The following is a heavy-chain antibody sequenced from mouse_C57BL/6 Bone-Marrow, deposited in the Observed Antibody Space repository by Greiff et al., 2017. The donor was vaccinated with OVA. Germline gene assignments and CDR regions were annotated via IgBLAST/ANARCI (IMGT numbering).Heavy chain of an antibody. Sequence: EVKLQESGGDLVKPGGSLKLSCAASGFTFSSYGMSWVRQTPDKRLEWVATISSGGSYTYYPDSVKGRFTISRDNAKNTLYLQMSSLKSEDTAMYYCARDLDWAFDYWGQGTTLTVSS. CDR1: GFTFSSYG. CDR2: ISSGGSYT. J-gene: IGHJ2*01. CDR3: ARDLDWAFDY. D-gene: IGHD4-1*01. V-gene: IGHV5-6*01.